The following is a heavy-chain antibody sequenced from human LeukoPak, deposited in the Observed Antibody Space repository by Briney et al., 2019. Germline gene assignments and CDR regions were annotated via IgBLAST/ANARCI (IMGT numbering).Heavy chain of an antibody. V-gene: IGHV1-18*01. D-gene: IGHD2-2*02. CDR1: GYSFSGHG. CDR2: ISAYNGNT. Sequence: ASVKVSCKASGYSFSGHGITWVRQAPGQGLEWMGWISAYNGNTKYAQNLQGRVTMTTDISTSTAYMELRSLRSDDTAVYYCARPGADCGSAGCYTYPYYGLDVWGRGTTVTVSS. J-gene: IGHJ6*02. CDR3: ARPGADCGSAGCYTYPYYGLDV.